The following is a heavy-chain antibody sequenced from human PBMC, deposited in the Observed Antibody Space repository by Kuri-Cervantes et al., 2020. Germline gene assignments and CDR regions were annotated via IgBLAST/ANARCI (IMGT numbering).Heavy chain of an antibody. J-gene: IGHJ3*02. CDR3: ARDTRELWLHGPAFDI. D-gene: IGHD5-18*01. Sequence: GSLRLSCAASGFTFSSYWMSWVRQAPGKGLEWIGSIYYSGSTYYNPSLKSRVTISVDTSKNQFSLKLSSVTAADTAVYYCARDTRELWLHGPAFDIWGQGTMVTVSS. CDR2: IYYSGST. CDR1: GFTFSSYW. V-gene: IGHV4-39*07.